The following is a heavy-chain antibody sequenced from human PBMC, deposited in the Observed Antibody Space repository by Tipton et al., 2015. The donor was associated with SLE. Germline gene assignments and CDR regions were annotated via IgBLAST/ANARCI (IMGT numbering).Heavy chain of an antibody. Sequence: TLSLTCSVSGGSISSYYWTWIRQPPGKGLEWIGYIYYTGSPYYNPSLESRVAISMDTSKNQFSLKLSSVTDVDTAVYYCARTAGRSVKLWYFDLWGRGTLVTVSS. CDR1: GGSISSYY. D-gene: IGHD5-18*01. V-gene: IGHV4-59*12. CDR2: IYYTGSP. CDR3: ARTAGRSVKLWYFDL. J-gene: IGHJ2*01.